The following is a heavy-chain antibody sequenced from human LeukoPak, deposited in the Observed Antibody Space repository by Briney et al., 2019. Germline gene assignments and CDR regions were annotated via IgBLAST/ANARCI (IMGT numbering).Heavy chain of an antibody. CDR2: TRNKANSYTT. CDR1: GFTFSDHY. CDR3: ARDAPHSGFDY. V-gene: IGHV3-72*01. D-gene: IGHD3-10*01. J-gene: IGHJ4*02. Sequence: GGSLRLSCAASGFTFSDHYMDWVRQAPGKGLEWVGRTRNKANSYTTEYAASVKGRFTISRDDSKRSLYLQMNSLETEDTAVYYCARDAPHSGFDYWGQGTLVTVSS.